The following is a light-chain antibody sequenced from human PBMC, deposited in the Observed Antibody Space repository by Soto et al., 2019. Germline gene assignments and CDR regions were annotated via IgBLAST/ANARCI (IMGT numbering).Light chain of an antibody. CDR2: DAS. CDR1: QTISSW. Sequence: DIQMTQSPSTLSGSVGDRVTITCRASQTISSWLAWYQQKPGKAPKLLIYDASTLESGVPSRFSGSGFGTEFSLTISSLQPDDSATYYCQQYSTYSGTFGQGTKVDIK. V-gene: IGKV1-5*01. J-gene: IGKJ1*01. CDR3: QQYSTYSGT.